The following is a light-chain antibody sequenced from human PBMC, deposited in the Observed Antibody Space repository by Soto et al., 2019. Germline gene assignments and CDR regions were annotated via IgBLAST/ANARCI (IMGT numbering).Light chain of an antibody. Sequence: AIRMTQSPSSLSASTGDRVTITCRASQGISNYLAWYQQKPGTAPKLLIYAASTLQSGVPSRFSGSGSGTDFTLTIRYLQSEDFAPYFCQQYYNYPPTFGQGTKLEI. CDR3: QQYYNYPPT. V-gene: IGKV1-8*01. J-gene: IGKJ2*01. CDR1: QGISNY. CDR2: AAS.